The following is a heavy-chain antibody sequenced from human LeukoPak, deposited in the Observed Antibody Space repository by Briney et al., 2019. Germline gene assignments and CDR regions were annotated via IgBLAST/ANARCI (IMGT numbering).Heavy chain of an antibody. J-gene: IGHJ4*02. CDR3: ARHQGDGYNRKSR. D-gene: IGHD5-24*01. V-gene: IGHV3-53*01. CDR1: GFTVSSNY. CDR2: IYSGGST. Sequence: GGSLRLSXAASGFTVSSNYMSWVRQAPGKGLEWVSVIYSGGSTYYADSVKGRFTISRDNSKNTLYLQMNSLRAEDTAVYYCARHQGDGYNRKSRWGQGTLVTVSS.